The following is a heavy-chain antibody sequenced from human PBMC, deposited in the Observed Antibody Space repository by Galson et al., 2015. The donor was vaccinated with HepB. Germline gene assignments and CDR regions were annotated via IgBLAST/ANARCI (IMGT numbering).Heavy chain of an antibody. V-gene: IGHV3-64D*06. D-gene: IGHD3-10*01. CDR3: FTMVRGAVNFFDT. CDR2: ISSNGGST. Sequence: SLRLSCAASGFTFSSYAMSWVRQAPGKGLEYVSAISSNGGSTYYADSVKGRFTISRDNSKNTLYLQMSSLRAEDTAVYYCFTMVRGAVNFFDTWGQGTMVTVSS. J-gene: IGHJ3*02. CDR1: GFTFSSYA.